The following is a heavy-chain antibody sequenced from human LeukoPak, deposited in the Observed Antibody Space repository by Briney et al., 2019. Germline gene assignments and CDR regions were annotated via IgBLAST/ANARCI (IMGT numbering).Heavy chain of an antibody. CDR2: ISYDGSNK. D-gene: IGHD6-19*01. CDR3: ARGRSSGWYMRGLDY. Sequence: GGSLRLSCAASGFTFSSYAMHWVRQAPGKGLEWVAVISYDGSNKYYADSVKGRFTISRDNSKNTLYLQMNSLRAEDTAVYYCARGRSSGWYMRGLDYWGQGTLVTVSS. V-gene: IGHV3-30-3*01. CDR1: GFTFSSYA. J-gene: IGHJ4*02.